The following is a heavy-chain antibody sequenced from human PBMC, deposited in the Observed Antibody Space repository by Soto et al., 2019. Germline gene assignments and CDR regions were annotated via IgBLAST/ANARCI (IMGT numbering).Heavy chain of an antibody. CDR1: GGTFSSYA. Sequence: SVQVSCKASGGTFSSYAISWVRQAPGQGLEWMGGIIPIFGTANYAQKFQGRVTITADESTSTAYMELSSLRSEDTAVYYCARSVAAAGTGYNWFDPWGQGTPVTVSS. D-gene: IGHD6-13*01. V-gene: IGHV1-69*13. CDR2: IIPIFGTA. J-gene: IGHJ5*02. CDR3: ARSVAAAGTGYNWFDP.